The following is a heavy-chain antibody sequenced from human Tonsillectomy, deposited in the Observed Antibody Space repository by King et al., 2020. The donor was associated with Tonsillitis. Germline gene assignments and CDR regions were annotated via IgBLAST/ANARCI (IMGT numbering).Heavy chain of an antibody. D-gene: IGHD3-16*01. CDR1: GGSISSSSYY. Sequence: QLQESGPGLVKPSETLSLTCTVSGGSISSSSYYWGWIRQPPGKGLEWIGSIYYSGSTYYNPSLKSRVTISVDTSKNQFSLKLSSVTAADTAVYYCARHRGGEGGAFDIWGQGTTVTVSS. CDR2: IYYSGST. V-gene: IGHV4-39*01. J-gene: IGHJ3*02. CDR3: ARHRGGEGGAFDI.